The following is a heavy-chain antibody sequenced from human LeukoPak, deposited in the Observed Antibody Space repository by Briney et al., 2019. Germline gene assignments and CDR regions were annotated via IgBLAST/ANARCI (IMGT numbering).Heavy chain of an antibody. V-gene: IGHV4-34*01. Sequence: KPSETLSLTCAVYGEFFSGYYWSWIRRSPGKGLEWIGEINHSGSTNYNPSLKSRVTISLDTSRNQFSPKLTSVTAADTAVYYCARLDCSSISCYFQHWGQGTLVTVSS. CDR3: ARLDCSSISCYFQH. CDR2: INHSGST. J-gene: IGHJ1*01. D-gene: IGHD2-2*01. CDR1: GEFFSGYY.